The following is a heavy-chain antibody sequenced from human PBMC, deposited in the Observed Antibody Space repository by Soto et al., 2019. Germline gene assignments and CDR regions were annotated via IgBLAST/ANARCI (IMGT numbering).Heavy chain of an antibody. J-gene: IGHJ5*02. V-gene: IGHV3-23*01. CDR3: AKNWRPDHTKYNVVVPATSWFVP. Sequence: EVQLLESGGELVQPGGSLRLSCAASGFTFSSYAMSWVRQAPGKGLEWVSAISGSGETTYYADSVKGRFTISRDNSRTSLYLQLNSLRVEDTAVYYCAKNWRPDHTKYNVVVPATSWFVPWGQGTLVTVSS. CDR1: GFTFSSYA. D-gene: IGHD2-15*01. CDR2: ISGSGETT.